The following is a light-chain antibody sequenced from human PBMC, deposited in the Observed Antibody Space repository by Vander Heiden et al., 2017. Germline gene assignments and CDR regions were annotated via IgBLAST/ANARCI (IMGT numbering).Light chain of an antibody. J-gene: IGKJ2*01. CDR2: TLS. CDR3: MQRIEFPYT. Sequence: DIVMTQPPLSLPVTPVEPASISCRSSQSLLDSDDGNTYLDWYLQKPGQSPQLLIYTLSYRASGVPDRFSGSGSGTEDVGVYYCMQRIEFPYTFGQGTKLQIK. CDR1: QSLLDSDDGNTY. V-gene: IGKV2-40*01.